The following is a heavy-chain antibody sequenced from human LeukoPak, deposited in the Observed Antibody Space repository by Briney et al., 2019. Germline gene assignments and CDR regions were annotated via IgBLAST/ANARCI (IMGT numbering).Heavy chain of an antibody. J-gene: IGHJ1*01. D-gene: IGHD2-21*01. CDR2: ISGSGGST. V-gene: IGHV3-23*01. CDR1: GFTFSSYA. Sequence: GGSLRLSCAAPGFTFSSYAMSWVRQAPGKGLEWVSAISGSGGSTYYADSVKGRFTISRDNSKNTLYLQMNSLRAEDTAVYYCAKLWSGPLRYFQHWGQGTLVTVSS. CDR3: AKLWSGPLRYFQH.